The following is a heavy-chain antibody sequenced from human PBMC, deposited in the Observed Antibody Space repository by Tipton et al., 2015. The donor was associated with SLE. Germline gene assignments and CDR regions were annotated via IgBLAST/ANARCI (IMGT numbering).Heavy chain of an antibody. CDR2: IYDSGST. Sequence: TLSLTCTVSGGSIGSSSYYWGWIRQPPGKGLEWIGYIYDSGSTSYNPSLKSRVTISEDTSKQQFSLKLTSLTAADTAVYYCARHAGDYAYFDSWGQGILVTVSS. J-gene: IGHJ4*02. D-gene: IGHD4-17*01. V-gene: IGHV4-61*05. CDR1: GGSIGSSSYY. CDR3: ARHAGDYAYFDS.